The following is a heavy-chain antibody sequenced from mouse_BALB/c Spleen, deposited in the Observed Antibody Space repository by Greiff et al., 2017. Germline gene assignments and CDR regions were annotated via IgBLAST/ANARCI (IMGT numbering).Heavy chain of an antibody. Sequence: EVKLVESGGGLVKPGGSLKLSCAASGFTFSSYAMYWVSQSPEKRLEWVAEISSGGSYTYYPDTVTGRFTISRDNAMNTLYLEMSSLRSEDTAVYYCARVVTRFYAIDYWGQGTSVTVSS. D-gene: IGHD2-1*01. CDR1: GFTFSSYA. V-gene: IGHV5-9-4*01. CDR3: ARVVTRFYAIDY. J-gene: IGHJ4*01. CDR2: ISSGGSYT.